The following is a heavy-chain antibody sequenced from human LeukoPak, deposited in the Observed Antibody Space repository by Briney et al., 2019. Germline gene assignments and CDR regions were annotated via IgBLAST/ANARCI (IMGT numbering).Heavy chain of an antibody. V-gene: IGHV3-11*01. CDR3: ARVIRDFETYYYYSMDV. CDR2: TSSSGSTI. Sequence: GGSLRLSCAASGFTFSDYYMSWIRQAPGKGLEWVSYTSSSGSTIYYADFVKGRFTISRDNAKNSVHLQMNSLRAEDTAVYYCARVIRDFETYYYYSMDVWGKGTTVTVSS. J-gene: IGHJ6*03. D-gene: IGHD3-9*01. CDR1: GFTFSDYY.